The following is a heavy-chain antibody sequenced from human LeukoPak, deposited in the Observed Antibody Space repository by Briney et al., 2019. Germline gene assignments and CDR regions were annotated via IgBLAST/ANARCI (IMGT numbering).Heavy chain of an antibody. CDR3: ARGPTVTLFDY. V-gene: IGHV4-31*03. CDR2: IYYGGST. J-gene: IGHJ4*02. CDR1: GGSISSGGYY. Sequence: SQTLSLTCTVSGGSISSGGYYWSWIRQHPGKGLEWIGYIYYGGSTYYNPSLKSRVTISVDTSKNQFSLKLSSVTAADTAVYYCARGPTVTLFDYWGQGTLVTVSS. D-gene: IGHD4-17*01.